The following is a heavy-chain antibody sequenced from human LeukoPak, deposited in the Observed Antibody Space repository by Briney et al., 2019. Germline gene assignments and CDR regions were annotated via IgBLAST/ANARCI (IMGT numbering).Heavy chain of an antibody. D-gene: IGHD6-13*01. Sequence: GGSLRLSCAASGFTFSSYAMSWVRQAPGQGLEWMGGIIPTFGTANYAQKFQGRVTITADESTSTAYMELSSLRSEDTAVYYCARDQQQLVLHWFDPWGQGTLVTVSS. J-gene: IGHJ5*02. CDR1: GFTFSSYA. V-gene: IGHV1-69*01. CDR2: IIPTFGTA. CDR3: ARDQQQLVLHWFDP.